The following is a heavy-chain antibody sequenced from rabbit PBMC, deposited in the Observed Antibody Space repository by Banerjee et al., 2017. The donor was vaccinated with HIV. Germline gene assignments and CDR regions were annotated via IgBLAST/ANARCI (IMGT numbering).Heavy chain of an antibody. CDR2: IYGGSSGST. D-gene: IGHD2-1*01. CDR3: ARGVYGDSWDGFDP. J-gene: IGHJ2*01. CDR1: GFSFSSSYY. Sequence: QSLEESGGDLVKPGASLTLTCTASGFSFSSSYYMCWVRQAPGKGLEWIACIYGGSSGSTYYASWAKGRFTISKTSSTTVTLQMTSLTAADTATYFCARGVYGDSWDGFDPRGPGTLVTVS. V-gene: IGHV1S40*01.